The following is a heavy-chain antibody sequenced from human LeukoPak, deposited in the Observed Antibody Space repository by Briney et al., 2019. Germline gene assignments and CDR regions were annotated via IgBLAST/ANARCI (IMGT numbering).Heavy chain of an antibody. CDR3: ARSATSMTEAVEHYFDY. D-gene: IGHD2-21*02. J-gene: IGHJ4*02. CDR2: ISSSSSST. CDR1: GFTFSSYS. V-gene: IGHV3-48*01. Sequence: SGGSLRLSCAASGFTFSSYSMNWVRQAPGKGLEWVSYISSSSSSTYYADSVKGRFTISRDTSKNTLYLQLNSLRPEDTAAYYCARSATSMTEAVEHYFDYWGQGTLVTVSS.